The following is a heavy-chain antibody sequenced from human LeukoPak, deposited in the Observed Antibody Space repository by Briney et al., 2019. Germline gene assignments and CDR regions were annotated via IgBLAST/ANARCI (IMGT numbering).Heavy chain of an antibody. CDR3: ARNVRDTGTFDY. J-gene: IGHJ4*02. D-gene: IGHD5-18*01. CDR2: MNPNSGDT. CDR1: GYTFTSYD. Sequence: GASVTVSCTASGYTFTSYDINWVRQATGQGLEWMGWMNPNSGDTGYAQRFQGRVTMTRSTSISTAYMELSSLRSEDTAVYYCARNVRDTGTFDYWGQGTLVTVSS. V-gene: IGHV1-8*01.